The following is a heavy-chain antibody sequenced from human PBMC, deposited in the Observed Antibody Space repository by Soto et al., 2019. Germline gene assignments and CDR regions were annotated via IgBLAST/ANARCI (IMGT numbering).Heavy chain of an antibody. Sequence: GESLKISCKGSGYSFTSYWIGWVRQMPGKGLEWMGIIYPGDSDTRYSPSFQGQVTISADKSISTAYLQWSSLKASDTAMYYCARTAVYKYSSSWYFDYWGQGTWVTVSS. D-gene: IGHD6-13*01. CDR3: ARTAVYKYSSSWYFDY. CDR2: IYPGDSDT. CDR1: GYSFTSYW. J-gene: IGHJ4*02. V-gene: IGHV5-51*01.